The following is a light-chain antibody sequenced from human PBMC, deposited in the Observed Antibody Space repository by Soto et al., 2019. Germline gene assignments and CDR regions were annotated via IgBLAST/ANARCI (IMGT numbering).Light chain of an antibody. V-gene: IGKV3-15*01. CDR3: QPYNNWPT. Sequence: EIVMTQSPATLSVSPGERATLSCRASQSVSSNLAWYQQKPGQAPRLLISGASTRATGIPARFSGRGSGTEFTLTISSLQSEDFAVYYCQPYNNWPTFGRGTKVDI. CDR2: GAS. CDR1: QSVSSN. J-gene: IGKJ1*01.